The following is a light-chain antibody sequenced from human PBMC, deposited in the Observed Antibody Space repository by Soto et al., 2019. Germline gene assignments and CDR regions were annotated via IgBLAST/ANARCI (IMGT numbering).Light chain of an antibody. CDR3: QQYNTYRT. Sequence: DIQMTQSPSTLSASVVDRVTITCRASQSISSLVAWYQTKPVKAPKLLIYKASNLESGVPSRFSGSGSGAEFTLTISSLQPDDFATYYCQQYNTYRTFGQGTKVDI. J-gene: IGKJ1*01. CDR1: QSISSL. V-gene: IGKV1-5*03. CDR2: KAS.